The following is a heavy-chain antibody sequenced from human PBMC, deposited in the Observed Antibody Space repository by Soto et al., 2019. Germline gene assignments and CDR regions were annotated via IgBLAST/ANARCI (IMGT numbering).Heavy chain of an antibody. V-gene: IGHV1-2*04. CDR2: INPNSGGT. CDR3: ARDGNSNWYDPIRTHYFYYYAMDV. CDR1: VYTFTSYY. Sequence: GASVTVSCKASVYTFTSYYIHWVRQAPEQGLEWMGMINPNSGGTNYAQKFQGWVTMTRDTSISTAYMELSRLRSDDTAVYYCARDGNSNWYDPIRTHYFYYYAMDVWGQGTTVTVSS. D-gene: IGHD1-1*01. J-gene: IGHJ6*02.